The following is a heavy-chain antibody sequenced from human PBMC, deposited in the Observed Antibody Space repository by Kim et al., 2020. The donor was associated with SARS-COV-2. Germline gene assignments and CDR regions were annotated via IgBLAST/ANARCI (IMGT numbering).Heavy chain of an antibody. CDR3: ARDRIVVVPAAHGMDV. J-gene: IGHJ6*02. V-gene: IGHV1-3*01. D-gene: IGHD2-2*01. Sequence: KFQGRVTITRDTSASTAYMELSSLRSEDTAVYYCARDRIVVVPAAHGMDVWGQGTTVTVSS.